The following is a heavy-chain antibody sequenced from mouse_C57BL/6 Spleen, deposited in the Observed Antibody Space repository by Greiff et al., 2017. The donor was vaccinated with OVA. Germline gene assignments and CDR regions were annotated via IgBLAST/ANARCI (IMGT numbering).Heavy chain of an antibody. J-gene: IGHJ1*03. CDR1: GYTFTSYW. CDR3: ARTAFYDGSSHWYCDV. V-gene: IGHV1-55*01. Sequence: QVQLQQPGAELVKPGASVKMSCKASGYTFTSYWITWVKQRPGQGLEWIGDIYPGSGSTNYNEKFKSKATLTVDTSSSTAYMQLSSLTSEDSAVYYCARTAFYDGSSHWYCDVWGTGTTVTVSS. CDR2: IYPGSGST. D-gene: IGHD1-1*01.